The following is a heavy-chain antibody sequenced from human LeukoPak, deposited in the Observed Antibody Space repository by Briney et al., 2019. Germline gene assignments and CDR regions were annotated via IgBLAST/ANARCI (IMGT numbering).Heavy chain of an antibody. CDR1: GFTVSSNY. CDR3: ARGAQDVVVVAANDYYYYYMDV. D-gene: IGHD2-15*01. J-gene: IGHJ6*03. CDR2: IYSGGST. V-gene: IGHV3-53*01. Sequence: GGSLRLSCAASGFTVSSNYMSWVRQAPGKGLEWVSVIYSGGSTYYADSVKGRFTISRDNSKNTLYLQMNSLRAEDTAVYYCARGAQDVVVVAANDYYYYYMDVWGKGTTVTVSS.